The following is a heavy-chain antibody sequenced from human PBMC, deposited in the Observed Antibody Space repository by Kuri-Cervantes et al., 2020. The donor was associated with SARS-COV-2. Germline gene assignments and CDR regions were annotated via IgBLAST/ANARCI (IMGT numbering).Heavy chain of an antibody. CDR3: ARHSYDFWSGSEPFDY. J-gene: IGHJ4*02. V-gene: IGHV4-38-2*01. D-gene: IGHD3-3*01. CDR1: GFTFSSYA. CDR2: IYYSGST. Sequence: ESLKISCAASGFTFSSYAMSWVRQAPGKGLEWIGSIYYSGSTYYNPSLKSRVTISVDTSKNQFSLKLSSVTAADTAVYYCARHSYDFWSGSEPFDYWGQGTLVTVSS.